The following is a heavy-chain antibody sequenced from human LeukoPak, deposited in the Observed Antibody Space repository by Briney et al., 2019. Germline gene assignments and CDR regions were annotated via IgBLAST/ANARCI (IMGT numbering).Heavy chain of an antibody. D-gene: IGHD6-19*01. V-gene: IGHV5-51*01. CDR3: ARWWRGTAGTVDY. CDR1: GCSFISCW. CDR2: IYPGDSDT. Sequence: GESLKISCKCSGCSFISCWFGWVRQMPGKGLEWMGIIYPGDSDTRHSPSFQGQVTISADKSINTAYLQWSSLKASDTAMYYCARWWRGTAGTVDYWGQGTLVTVSS. J-gene: IGHJ4*02.